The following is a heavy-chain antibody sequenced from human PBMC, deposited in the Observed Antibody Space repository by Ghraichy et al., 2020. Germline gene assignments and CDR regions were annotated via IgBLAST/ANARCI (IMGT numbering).Heavy chain of an antibody. CDR2: IYYSGST. Sequence: SETLSLTCTVSGGSISSYYWSWIRQPPGKGLEWIGYIYYSGSTNYNPSLKSRVTISVDTSKNQFSLKLSSVTAADTAVYYCARTHYDYVWGSYRFQYYFDYWGQGTLVTVSS. V-gene: IGHV4-59*08. J-gene: IGHJ4*02. D-gene: IGHD3-16*02. CDR1: GGSISSYY. CDR3: ARTHYDYVWGSYRFQYYFDY.